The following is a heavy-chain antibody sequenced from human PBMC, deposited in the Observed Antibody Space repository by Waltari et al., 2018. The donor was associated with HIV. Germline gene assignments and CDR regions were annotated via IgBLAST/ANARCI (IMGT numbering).Heavy chain of an antibody. Sequence: QFQLVESGGGVVQPGTSLTLSCAVSWFTFSNFAIHWVRQSTGKGLEWLAVFWSDGSEISYADSVKGRFTVSKDSSQKTLYLHLTSLRAEDTALYYCARGYSSSRWIPLYHWGRGTLVTVSS. CDR1: WFTFSNFA. CDR3: ARGYSSSRWIPLYH. CDR2: FWSDGSEI. J-gene: IGHJ4*02. V-gene: IGHV3-33*01. D-gene: IGHD6-6*01.